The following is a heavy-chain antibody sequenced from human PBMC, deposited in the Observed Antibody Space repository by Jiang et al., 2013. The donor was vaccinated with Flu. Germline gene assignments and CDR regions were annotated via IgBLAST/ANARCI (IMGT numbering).Heavy chain of an antibody. CDR3: ARSGSYSVDPFDY. J-gene: IGHJ4*02. CDR2: ISGSGGST. D-gene: IGHD1-26*01. V-gene: IGHV3-23*01. Sequence: YAMSWVRQAPGKGLEWVSAISGSGGSTYYADSVKGRFTISRDNSKNTLYLQMNSLRAEDTAVYYCARSGSYSVDPFDYWGQGTLVTVSS. CDR1: YA.